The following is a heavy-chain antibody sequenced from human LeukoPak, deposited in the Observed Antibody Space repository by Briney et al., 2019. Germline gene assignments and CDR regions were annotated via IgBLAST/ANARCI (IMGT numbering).Heavy chain of an antibody. CDR1: GYSISSCYY. D-gene: IGHD3-22*01. V-gene: IGHV4-38-2*02. Sequence: SETLSLTCTVSGYSISSCYYWGWIRPPPGAGVEWREIIYHSGSTYYDPSVKSRVTISGATSKNQFYLKLSSVTAADTAVYYCARKDYYDSSRMGDWFDPWGQGTLVTVSS. J-gene: IGHJ5*02. CDR3: ARKDYYDSSRMGDWFDP. CDR2: IYHSGST.